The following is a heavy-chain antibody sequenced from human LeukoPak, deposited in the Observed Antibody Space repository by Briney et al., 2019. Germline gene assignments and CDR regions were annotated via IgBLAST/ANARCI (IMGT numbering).Heavy chain of an antibody. V-gene: IGHV3-48*02. CDR2: ISSSSDSI. D-gene: IGHD3-22*01. CDR3: ARAMRSGFDF. Sequence: GGSLRLSCAASGFTFSDYGMNWVRQAPGKRLEWVSYISSSSDSIYYADSVKGRFTISRDNAENSLYLQMNSLRDEDTAVYFCARAMRSGFDFWGQGTLVTVSS. CDR1: GFTFSDYG. J-gene: IGHJ4*02.